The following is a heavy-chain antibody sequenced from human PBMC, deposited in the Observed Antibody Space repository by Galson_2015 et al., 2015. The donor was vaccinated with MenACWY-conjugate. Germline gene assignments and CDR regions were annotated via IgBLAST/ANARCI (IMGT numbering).Heavy chain of an antibody. Sequence: SETLSLTCTVSGGSITSSYWNWLRQPPGKGLEWIGYVHHTGSTSYKPSLMSRVTMSVDTSNSHFSLKLSSVTAADTAVYYCARWEASLNAFEIWGRGTLVTVSS. CDR3: ARWEASLNAFEI. CDR2: VHHTGST. CDR1: GGSITSSY. V-gene: IGHV4-59*01. J-gene: IGHJ3*02. D-gene: IGHD1-26*01.